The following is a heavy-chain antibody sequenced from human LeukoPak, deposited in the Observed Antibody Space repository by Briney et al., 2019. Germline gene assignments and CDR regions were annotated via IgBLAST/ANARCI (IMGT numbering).Heavy chain of an antibody. CDR3: ARGLSGPYYYYYMDV. J-gene: IGHJ6*03. Sequence: ASVKVSCKASGYTFTGYHMHWVRQAPGQGLEWMGWINPNNGDTNFAQRFQGRVTVTRDTSISTAYMDLSRLRSDDTAVYYCARGLSGPYYYYYMDVWGKGTTVTVSS. V-gene: IGHV1-2*02. CDR2: INPNNGDT. CDR1: GYTFTGYH. D-gene: IGHD2-15*01.